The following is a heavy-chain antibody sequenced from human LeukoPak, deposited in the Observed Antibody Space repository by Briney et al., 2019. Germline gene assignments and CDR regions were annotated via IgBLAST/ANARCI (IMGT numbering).Heavy chain of an antibody. CDR2: IYYTGTT. Sequence: SQTLSLTCTVSGGSINSGGRYWSWIRQHPGKGLEWIGYIYYTGTTYYNPSLKSRLTISLGTSKNQFSLMLSSVTAADTAVYYCARASRLGELSLGYWGQGTLVTVSS. D-gene: IGHD3-16*02. J-gene: IGHJ4*02. V-gene: IGHV4-31*03. CDR3: ARASRLGELSLGY. CDR1: GGSINSGGRY.